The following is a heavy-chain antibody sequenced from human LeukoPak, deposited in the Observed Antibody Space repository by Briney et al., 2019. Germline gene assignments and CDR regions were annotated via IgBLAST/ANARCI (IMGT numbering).Heavy chain of an antibody. J-gene: IGHJ6*03. CDR2: ISNSGSTT. CDR1: GFTFTTYN. Sequence: SGGSLRLSCAASGFTFTTYNMIWVRQAPGKGLEWVSFISNSGSTTYYADSVKGRFTLSRDNAKNSSYLQMNTLRAEDTAVYYCARERNFYYMDVWGKGTRVTVSS. V-gene: IGHV3-48*04. CDR3: ARERNFYYMDV.